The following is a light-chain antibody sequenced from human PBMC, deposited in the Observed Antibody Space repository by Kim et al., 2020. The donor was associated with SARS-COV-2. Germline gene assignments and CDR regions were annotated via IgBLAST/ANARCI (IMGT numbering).Light chain of an antibody. J-gene: IGKJ1*01. CDR2: KAS. V-gene: IGKV1-5*03. Sequence: ASGGDRVTITCRASQSVYTWLAWYQQKPGKTPNLRIYKASYLQNGARSRFSGSGSGTEFNLTISSLQPDDLATYDCQQYNAYPWTFGQGTKVDIK. CDR1: QSVYTW. CDR3: QQYNAYPWT.